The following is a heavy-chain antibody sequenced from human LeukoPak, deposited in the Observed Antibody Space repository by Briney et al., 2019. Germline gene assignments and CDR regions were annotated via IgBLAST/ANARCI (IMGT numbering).Heavy chain of an antibody. V-gene: IGHV3-30*01. CDR1: GFTFSSYA. CDR3: ARVGGSSSP. D-gene: IGHD2-15*01. J-gene: IGHJ5*02. Sequence: GRSLRLSCAASGFTFSSYAMHWVRQAPGKGLEWVAVISYDGSNKYYADSVKGRFTISRDNSKNTLYLQMNSLRAGDTAVYYCARVGGSSSPWGQGTLVTVSS. CDR2: ISYDGSNK.